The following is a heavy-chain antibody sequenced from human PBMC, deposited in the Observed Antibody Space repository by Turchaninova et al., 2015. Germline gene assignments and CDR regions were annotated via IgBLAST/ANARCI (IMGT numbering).Heavy chain of an antibody. J-gene: IGHJ4*02. CDR1: GDSASSGGYS. V-gene: IGHV4-30-2*01. CDR3: ARGKVDILTAYFGYYFDS. D-gene: IGHD3-9*01. Sequence: QLQLQESGSGLVTPSQTLSLTCAVSGDSASSGGYSWSWVRQPPGKGLEWIGYIFHRGNTYYNPSLKSRVTISVNRSKNQFSLKLRSVTAADTAVYYCARGKVDILTAYFGYYFDSWGQGILVSVSS. CDR2: IFHRGNT.